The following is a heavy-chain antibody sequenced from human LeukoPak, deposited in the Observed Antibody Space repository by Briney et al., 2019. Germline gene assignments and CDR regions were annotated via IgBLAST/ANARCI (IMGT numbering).Heavy chain of an antibody. V-gene: IGHV4-34*01. Sequence: ETLSLTCAVYDGSFSAYYWSWIRQPPGKGLEWIGEINHSGSTNYNPSLKSRVTISVDPSKNQFSMKLSSVTAADTALYYCARPMTTITNDAFDLWGQGTMVTVSS. D-gene: IGHD4-11*01. J-gene: IGHJ3*01. CDR3: ARPMTTITNDAFDL. CDR2: INHSGST. CDR1: DGSFSAYY.